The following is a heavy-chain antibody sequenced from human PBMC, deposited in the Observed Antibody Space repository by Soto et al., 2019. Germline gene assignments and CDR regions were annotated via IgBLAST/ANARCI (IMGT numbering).Heavy chain of an antibody. CDR3: ARGRSEDILTSLNYYMDV. Sequence: GASVKVSCKASGYTFTSYDINWVRQATGQGLERMGWMNPNSGNTGYAQKFQGRVTMTRNTSISTAYMELSSLRSEDTAVYYSARGRSEDILTSLNYYMDVWGKGTTVTVSS. CDR2: MNPNSGNT. D-gene: IGHD3-9*01. CDR1: GYTFTSYD. J-gene: IGHJ6*03. V-gene: IGHV1-8*01.